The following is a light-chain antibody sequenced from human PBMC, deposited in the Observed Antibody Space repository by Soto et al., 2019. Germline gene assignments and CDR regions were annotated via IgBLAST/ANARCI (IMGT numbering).Light chain of an antibody. J-gene: IGKJ3*01. CDR1: QGISSA. CDR2: DAS. Sequence: AIQLTQSPSSLSASVGDRVTITCRASQGISSALAWYQQKPGKAPKLLIYDASSLESGVPSRLSGSGSGTDFTLTISSLQPEDFATYYCQQFNSYPFTFGHGTQVDIK. CDR3: QQFNSYPFT. V-gene: IGKV1-13*02.